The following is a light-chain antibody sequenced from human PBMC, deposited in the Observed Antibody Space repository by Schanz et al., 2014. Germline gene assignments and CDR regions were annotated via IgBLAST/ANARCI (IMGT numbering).Light chain of an antibody. Sequence: PGERATLSCRASQSVHRNYLAWHQQKPGQAPRLLIYGTSIRATGIPDRFSGSGSGTDFTLTISRLEPEDFAVYYCQRHGSSPLYTFGQGTKVEVK. J-gene: IGKJ2*01. V-gene: IGKV3-20*01. CDR3: QRHGSSPLYT. CDR2: GTS. CDR1: QSVHRNY.